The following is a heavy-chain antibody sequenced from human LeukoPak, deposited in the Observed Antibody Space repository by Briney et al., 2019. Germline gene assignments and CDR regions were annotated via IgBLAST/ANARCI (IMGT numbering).Heavy chain of an antibody. D-gene: IGHD6-19*01. J-gene: IGHJ4*02. CDR1: RNTFTNYW. CDR2: IFPGDSET. Sequence: GESLKISCKGSRNTFTNYWIGWVRQLPGKGLEWMGIIFPGDSETRYSPSFQGQVTISADKSISTAYLQWSSLKASDTAMYYCARCIAVAGGEFDYWGQGTLVTVSS. V-gene: IGHV5-51*01. CDR3: ARCIAVAGGEFDY.